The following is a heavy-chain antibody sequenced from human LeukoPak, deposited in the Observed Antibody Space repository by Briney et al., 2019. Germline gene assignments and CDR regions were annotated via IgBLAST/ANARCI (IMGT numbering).Heavy chain of an antibody. CDR2: ISSSSSYK. CDR3: ARDQVEMATITVYYYYGMDV. CDR1: GFTFSSYS. Sequence: PGGSLRLSCAASGFTFSSYSMNWVRQAPGKGLEWASSISSSSSYKYYADSVKGRFSISRDNAKNSLHLQMNSLRAEDTAVYYCARDQVEMATITVYYYYGMDVWGQGTTVTVSS. D-gene: IGHD5-24*01. J-gene: IGHJ6*02. V-gene: IGHV3-21*01.